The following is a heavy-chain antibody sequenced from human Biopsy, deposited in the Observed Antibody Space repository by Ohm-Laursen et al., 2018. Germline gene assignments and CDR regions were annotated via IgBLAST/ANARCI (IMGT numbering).Heavy chain of an antibody. V-gene: IGHV1-46*01. D-gene: IGHD3-22*01. CDR1: GYTFTSYY. CDR3: ARNAWPTLSTMIVVVKGFNWFDP. J-gene: IGHJ5*02. CDR2: INPSGGST. Sequence: SVKVSCKASGYTFTSYYMHWVRQAPGQGLEWMGIINPSGGSTTYAQKFQGRVTMTRDTSTSTVYMELSSLRSEDTAVYYCARNAWPTLSTMIVVVKGFNWFDPWGQGTLVTVS.